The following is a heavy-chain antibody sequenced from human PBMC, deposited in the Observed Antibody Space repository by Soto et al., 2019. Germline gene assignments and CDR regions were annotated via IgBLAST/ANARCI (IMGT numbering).Heavy chain of an antibody. V-gene: IGHV4-30-4*01. Sequence: SETLSLTCTVSGGSISSGDYYWSWIRQPPGKGLEWIGHIFSSGSSHYNPSLRSRVTLSVDSSNNQFSLNLNSVTDADTAVYYGARELSGYSYGPGEVYWGRGTLVTAS. J-gene: IGHJ4*01. CDR2: IFSSGSS. CDR1: GGSISSGDYY. CDR3: ARELSGYSYGPGEVY. D-gene: IGHD5-18*01.